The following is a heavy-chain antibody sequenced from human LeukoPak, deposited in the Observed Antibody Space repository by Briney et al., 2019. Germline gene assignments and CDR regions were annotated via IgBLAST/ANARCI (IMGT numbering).Heavy chain of an antibody. J-gene: IGHJ4*02. CDR2: IESASDGGTA. CDR3: ATVPGITAYGEVVDY. V-gene: IGHV3-15*04. Sequence: PGGSLRLSCVVSGFTVCKARMNWVRLAPGKGLEWIGRIESASDGGTADYAAPVKGRFTISRDDSTNTVHLHMSGLKTEDTALYYCATVPGITAYGEVVDYWGQGTLVTISS. CDR1: GFTVCKAR. D-gene: IGHD3-3*01.